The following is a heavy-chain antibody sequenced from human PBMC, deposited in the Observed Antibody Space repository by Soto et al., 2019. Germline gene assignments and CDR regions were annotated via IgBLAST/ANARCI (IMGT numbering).Heavy chain of an antibody. D-gene: IGHD6-19*01. J-gene: IGHJ6*02. CDR2: INWNGGST. CDR3: ARSYSSAYYYGMDV. V-gene: IGHV3-20*04. CDR1: GFTFDDYG. Sequence: GGSLRLSCAASGFTFDDYGMSWVRQAPGKGLEWVSGINWNGGSTGYADSVKGRFTISRDNAKNSLYLQMNSLRAEDTALYYCARSYSSAYYYGMDVWGQGTTVTVSS.